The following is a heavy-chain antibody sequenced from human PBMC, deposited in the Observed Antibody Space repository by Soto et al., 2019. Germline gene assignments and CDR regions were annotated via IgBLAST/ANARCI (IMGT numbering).Heavy chain of an antibody. Sequence: QVQLQESGPGLVKPSETLSLTCTVSGASISGFYWSWIRKSAGKGLEWIGRIYATGTTDYNPSLKSRVMMSVDTSKKQFSRKLRSVTAADTAVYYCVRDGTKNLRDWFGPWGQGISVTVSS. D-gene: IGHD1-1*01. CDR1: GASISGFY. CDR3: VRDGTKNLRDWFGP. CDR2: IYATGTT. V-gene: IGHV4-4*07. J-gene: IGHJ5*02.